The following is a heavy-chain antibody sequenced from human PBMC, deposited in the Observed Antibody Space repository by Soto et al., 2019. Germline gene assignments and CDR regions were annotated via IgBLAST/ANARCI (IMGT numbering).Heavy chain of an antibody. CDR2: ISGSGGST. CDR3: AKAVTGVGDGDNY. V-gene: IGHV3-23*01. Sequence: EVQLLESGGGLVQPGGSLRHSCAASGFTFSSYAMSWVRQAPGKGLEWVSAISGSGGSTYYADSVKGRFTISRDNSKNTLYLQMNRLRAEDTAVYYCAKAVTGVGDGDNYWGQGTLVTVSS. J-gene: IGHJ4*02. D-gene: IGHD3-16*01. CDR1: GFTFSSYA.